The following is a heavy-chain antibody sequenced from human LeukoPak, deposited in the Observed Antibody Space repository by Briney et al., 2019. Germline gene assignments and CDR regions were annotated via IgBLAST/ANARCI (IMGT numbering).Heavy chain of an antibody. CDR3: AREPLRQQQLVPYYFDY. V-gene: IGHV1-69*04. CDR2: IIPILGIA. J-gene: IGHJ4*02. Sequence: SVKVSCKASGYTFTSYAISWVRQAPGQGLEWMGRIIPILGIANYAQKFQGRVTITADKSTSTAYMELSSLRSEDTAVYYCAREPLRQQQLVPYYFDYWGQGTLVTVSS. D-gene: IGHD6-13*01. CDR1: GYTFTSYA.